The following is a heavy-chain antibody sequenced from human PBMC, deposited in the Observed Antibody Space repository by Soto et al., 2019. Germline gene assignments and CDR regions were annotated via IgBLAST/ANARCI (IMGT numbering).Heavy chain of an antibody. CDR2: ISYDGSKT. CDR3: AKGMASRATPPDGFDV. D-gene: IGHD2-15*01. Sequence: GGSLRLSCAASRFTFSTYGMHWFRQAPGKGLEWVTFISYDGSKTYDADSVEGRFTVSRDNSKNTVFLQMNSLRDEDTAVYFCAKGMASRATPPDGFDVWGQGTMVTVSS. J-gene: IGHJ3*01. CDR1: RFTFSTYG. V-gene: IGHV3-30*18.